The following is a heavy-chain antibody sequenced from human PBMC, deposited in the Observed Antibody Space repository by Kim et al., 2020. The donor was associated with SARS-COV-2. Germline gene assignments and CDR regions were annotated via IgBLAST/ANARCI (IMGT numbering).Heavy chain of an antibody. CDR3: AVLPLQASGSYGMDV. CDR2: INPNSGGT. Sequence: ASVKVSCKASGYTFTGYYMHWVRQAPGQGLEWMGWINPNSGGTNYAQKFQGWVTMTRDTSISTAYMELSRLRSDDTAVYYCAVLPLQASGSYGMDVWGQGTTVTVSS. D-gene: IGHD3-10*01. J-gene: IGHJ6*02. V-gene: IGHV1-2*04. CDR1: GYTFTGYY.